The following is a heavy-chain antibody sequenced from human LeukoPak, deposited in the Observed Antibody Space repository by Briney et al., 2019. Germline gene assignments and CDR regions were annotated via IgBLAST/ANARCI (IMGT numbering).Heavy chain of an antibody. CDR3: AGGMFTSPVF. CDR2: IYYSGST. D-gene: IGHD3-10*02. J-gene: IGHJ4*02. Sequence: TSETLSLTCTVSGGSISRYYWSWIRQPPGKGLEWIGYIYYSGSTSYNPSLESRVTISIDTSKNQFSLRLRSMTAADTAVYYCAGGMFTSPVFWGQGILVTVSS. V-gene: IGHV4-59*01. CDR1: GGSISRYY.